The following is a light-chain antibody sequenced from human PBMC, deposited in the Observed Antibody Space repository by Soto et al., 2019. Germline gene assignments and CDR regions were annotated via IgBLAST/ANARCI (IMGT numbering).Light chain of an antibody. CDR1: QSISTY. Sequence: DIQMTQSPSSLSASVGDRVTITCRASQSISTYLIWYQQKPGKAPKLLIYATSSLRSGVPSRFSGSGSGTDFTLTISSLQPEDFATYYCQQSYSTPPGTFGQGTKVEIK. J-gene: IGKJ1*01. V-gene: IGKV1-39*01. CDR3: QQSYSTPPGT. CDR2: ATS.